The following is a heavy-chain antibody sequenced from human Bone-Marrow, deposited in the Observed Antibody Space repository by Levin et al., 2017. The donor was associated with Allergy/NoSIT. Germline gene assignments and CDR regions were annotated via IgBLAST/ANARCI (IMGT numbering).Heavy chain of an antibody. V-gene: IGHV3-7*01. D-gene: IGHD6-19*01. CDR1: GFTFSSYW. Sequence: QTGGSLRLSCAASGFTFSSYWMSWVRQAPGKGLEWVANIKQDGSEKYYVDSVKGRFTISRDNAKNSLYLQMNSLRAEDTAVYYCARGSPSGWFLGYNWFDPWGQGTLVTVSS. J-gene: IGHJ5*02. CDR3: ARGSPSGWFLGYNWFDP. CDR2: IKQDGSEK.